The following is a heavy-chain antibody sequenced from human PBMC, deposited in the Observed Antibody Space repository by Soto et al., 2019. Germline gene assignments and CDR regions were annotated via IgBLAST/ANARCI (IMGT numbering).Heavy chain of an antibody. CDR3: ARGGTFAYDTSGYSVY. CDR1: GYTFSAYY. Sequence: VASMKVSCKTSGYTFSAYYMHWVRQAPGQGLEWMGWINPKSGGTLYAQKFQGRVTMTRDTSISTAYMELSRLRSDDTAVYYCARGGTFAYDTSGYSVYWGQGTLVTVSS. V-gene: IGHV1-2*02. CDR2: INPKSGGT. J-gene: IGHJ4*02. D-gene: IGHD3-22*01.